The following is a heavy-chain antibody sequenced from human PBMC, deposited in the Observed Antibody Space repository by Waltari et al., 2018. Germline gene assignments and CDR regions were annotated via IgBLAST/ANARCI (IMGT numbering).Heavy chain of an antibody. CDR1: GGSFSGSY. CDR2: INHSGST. V-gene: IGHV4-34*01. CDR3: ARAGPSIAAAGYDY. D-gene: IGHD6-13*01. Sequence: QVQLQQWGAGLLKPSETLSLTCAVYGGSFSGSYWSWIRPPPGKGLEWIGEINHSGSTNYDPSLKSRVTISVDTSKNQFSLKLSSVTAADTAVYYCARAGPSIAAAGYDYWGQGTLVTVSS. J-gene: IGHJ4*02.